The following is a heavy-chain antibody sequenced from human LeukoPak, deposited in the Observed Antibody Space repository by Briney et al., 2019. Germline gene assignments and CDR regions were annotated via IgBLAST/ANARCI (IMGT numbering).Heavy chain of an antibody. CDR3: ASEGIRDYYYYIMDV. CDR2: IYYSGST. D-gene: IGHD1-14*01. Sequence: SETLSLTCTVSGGSISSSSYYWGWIRQPPGKGLEWIGSIYYSGSTNYNPSLKSRFTLSVDISKNQFSLNLSSVTAADTAVYYCASEGIRDYYYYIMDVWGKGTTVTISS. CDR1: GGSISSSSYY. J-gene: IGHJ6*03. V-gene: IGHV4-39*07.